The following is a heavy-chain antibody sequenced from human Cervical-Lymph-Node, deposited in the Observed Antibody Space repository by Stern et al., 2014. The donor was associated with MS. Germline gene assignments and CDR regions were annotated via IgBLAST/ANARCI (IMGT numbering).Heavy chain of an antibody. D-gene: IGHD3-9*01. J-gene: IGHJ4*02. CDR3: VRGTIDWDGVDF. V-gene: IGHV3-74*03. CDR2: ISPDGSYS. CDR1: GFTFRNHW. Sequence: EVQLVESGGGSVQPGGSLRLSCAASGFTFRNHWMHWVRQTPEKGLVWVANISPDGSYSEYADSVRGRFTMSRDNAKNKVYLQMIRLRDEDTALYYCVRGTIDWDGVDFWGQGAQVTVS.